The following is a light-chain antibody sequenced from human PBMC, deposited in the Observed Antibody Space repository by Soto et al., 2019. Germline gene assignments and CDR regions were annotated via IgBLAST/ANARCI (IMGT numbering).Light chain of an antibody. CDR2: EVS. CDR1: SSDVGGYKY. CDR3: SSYRRGSTLV. Sequence: QSALTQPASVSGSPGQSITISCTGTSSDVGGYKYVSWYQQHPGKAPKLIIYEVSDRPSGVSNRFSGSKSGNTASLTISGLQAEDEDDYFCSSYRRGSTLVFGGGTKLTVL. V-gene: IGLV2-14*01. J-gene: IGLJ2*01.